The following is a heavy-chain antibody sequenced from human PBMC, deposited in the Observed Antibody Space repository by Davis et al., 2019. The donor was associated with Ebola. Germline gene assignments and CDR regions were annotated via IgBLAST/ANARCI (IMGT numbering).Heavy chain of an antibody. CDR1: GATASGNSGA. CDR3: ARGWLRTGLDI. Sequence: PSETLSLTCALSGATASGNSGAWNWIRQSPSRGLEWLGRTYYTSKWYNHYAASVKSRTTINADTSKNEFSLQLNSVTPEDTAVYYCARGWLRTGLDIWGQGTMVIVSS. CDR2: TYYTSKWYN. D-gene: IGHD3/OR15-3a*01. V-gene: IGHV6-1*01. J-gene: IGHJ3*02.